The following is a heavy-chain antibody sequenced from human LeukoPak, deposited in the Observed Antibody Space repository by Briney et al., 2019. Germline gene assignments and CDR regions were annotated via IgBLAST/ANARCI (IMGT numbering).Heavy chain of an antibody. CDR3: ARAPGAWIDY. CDR1: GGSFSGYY. Sequence: PSETLSLTCAVYGGSFSGYYWSWIRQPPGKGLEWIGEINHSGSTNYNPSLKSRVTISVDTSKNQFSLKLSSVTAADTAVYYCARAPGAWIDYWGQGTLVTVSS. J-gene: IGHJ4*02. CDR2: INHSGST. D-gene: IGHD1-1*01. V-gene: IGHV4-34*01.